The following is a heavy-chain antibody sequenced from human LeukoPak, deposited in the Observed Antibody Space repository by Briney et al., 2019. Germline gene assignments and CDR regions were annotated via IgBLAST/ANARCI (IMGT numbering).Heavy chain of an antibody. CDR1: GFTFNTYS. J-gene: IGHJ6*02. CDR3: ARDRSPGAYSGMDV. CDR2: IYGDGSNT. D-gene: IGHD1-26*01. Sequence: GGSLRLSCAASGFTFNTYSMNWVRQAPGKGLVWVSYIYGDGSNTAYADSVKGRFTISRDNAKNTLFLQMHSLRVEDTAVYFCARDRSPGAYSGMDVWGQGTTVTVSS. V-gene: IGHV3-74*01.